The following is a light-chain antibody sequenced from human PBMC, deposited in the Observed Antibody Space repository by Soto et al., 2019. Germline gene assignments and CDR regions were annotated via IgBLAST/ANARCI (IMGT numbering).Light chain of an antibody. Sequence: QSALTQPASVSGSPGQSITISCTGSSSDVGGYNYVSWYQQYPGKAPQVLLYEVSNRPSGVSNRFSGSKSGNTASLTISGLQADDEADYYCSSYTSSLTWVFDGGTKLTVL. V-gene: IGLV2-14*01. CDR2: EVS. J-gene: IGLJ3*02. CDR3: SSYTSSLTWV. CDR1: SSDVGGYNY.